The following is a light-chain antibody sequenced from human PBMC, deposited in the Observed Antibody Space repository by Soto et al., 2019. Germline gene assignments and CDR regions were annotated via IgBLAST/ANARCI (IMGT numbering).Light chain of an antibody. CDR2: DVS. J-gene: IGLJ2*01. CDR3: SSYTSSNTLVV. CDR1: SSDVGGFNY. V-gene: IGLV2-14*01. Sequence: QSALTQPASVSGSPGQSITITCTGTSSDVGGFNYVSWYQQHPGKAPKLMISDVSNRPSGVSNRFSGSKSGNTASLTISRLQAEDEADYYCSSYTSSNTLVVFGGGTKLTVL.